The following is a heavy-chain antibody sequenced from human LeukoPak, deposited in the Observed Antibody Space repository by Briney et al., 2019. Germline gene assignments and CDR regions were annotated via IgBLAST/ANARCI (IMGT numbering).Heavy chain of an antibody. Sequence: GASVRVSCKTSGLTFTDYYLNWVRQAPGQGLQWMGWIRPNTGDTNYAQEFQGRVTVTRDTSISTVYMELSSLRSDDSAVYYCARTKFVTTIPAAIGTLDPWGQGTLVIVSS. V-gene: IGHV1-2*02. CDR3: ARTKFVTTIPAAIGTLDP. D-gene: IGHD2-2*02. CDR1: GLTFTDYY. J-gene: IGHJ5*02. CDR2: IRPNTGDT.